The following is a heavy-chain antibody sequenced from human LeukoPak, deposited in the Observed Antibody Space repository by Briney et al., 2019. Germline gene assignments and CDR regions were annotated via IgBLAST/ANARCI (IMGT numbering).Heavy chain of an antibody. J-gene: IGHJ4*02. CDR3: VSSDDSSGYYFPFDY. V-gene: IGHV4-59*01. CDR1: GVSIRAYY. D-gene: IGHD3-22*01. Sequence: SESLSLTCSVSGVSIRAYYWSWIRQPPGKGLEWIGYIYYNGSTKYNPSLKSRVTISVDTSKNQFSLKLSSVTPADTAVYYCVSSDDSSGYYFPFDYWGQGTLVTVSS. CDR2: IYYNGST.